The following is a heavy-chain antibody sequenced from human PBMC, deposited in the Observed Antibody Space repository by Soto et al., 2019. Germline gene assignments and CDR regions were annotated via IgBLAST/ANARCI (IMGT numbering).Heavy chain of an antibody. D-gene: IGHD3-22*01. J-gene: IGHJ4*02. Sequence: PGGSLRLSCAASGFTFSNYEMNWVRQAPGKGLEWVSHISYSGSTIYYADSVKGRFTISRDNSKNSLYLQMNSLRAEDTAVYYCARGLRNYYDRSGLHYWGQGTLGTVSS. V-gene: IGHV3-48*03. CDR1: GFTFSNYE. CDR2: ISYSGSTI. CDR3: ARGLRNYYDRSGLHY.